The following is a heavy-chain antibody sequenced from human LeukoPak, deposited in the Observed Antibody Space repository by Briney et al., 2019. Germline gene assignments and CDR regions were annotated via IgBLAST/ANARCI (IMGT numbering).Heavy chain of an antibody. Sequence: GASVKVSCKASGYSFSSHDINWVRQATGQGLEWMGWMNPKSGNTDHAQKFQGRVTMSRNTSISVAYLELSSLRSEDTAVYYCARDRPFPYYYDSSGYYSPAPYYYYYMDVWGKGTTVTVSS. CDR3: ARDRPFPYYYDSSGYYSPAPYYYYYMDV. CDR2: MNPKSGNT. D-gene: IGHD3-22*01. V-gene: IGHV1-8*01. J-gene: IGHJ6*03. CDR1: GYSFSSHD.